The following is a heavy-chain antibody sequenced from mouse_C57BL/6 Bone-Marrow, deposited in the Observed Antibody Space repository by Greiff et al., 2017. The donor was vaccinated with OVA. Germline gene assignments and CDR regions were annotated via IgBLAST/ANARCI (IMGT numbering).Heavy chain of an antibody. D-gene: IGHD2-5*01. CDR3: AAYSNYECYFDY. V-gene: IGHV14-3*01. CDR2: IDTANGNT. Sequence: VQLQQSVAELVRPGASVKLSCTASGFNIKNTYMHWVKQRPEQGLEWIGKIDTANGNTNYAPKFQGQATITEDTSSNTAYLQLSSLTSEDTAIYYCAAYSNYECYFDYWGQGTTLTVSS. CDR1: GFNIKNTY. J-gene: IGHJ2*01.